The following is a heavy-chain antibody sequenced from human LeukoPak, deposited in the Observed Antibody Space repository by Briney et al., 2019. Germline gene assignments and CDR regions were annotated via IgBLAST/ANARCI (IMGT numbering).Heavy chain of an antibody. D-gene: IGHD6-13*01. V-gene: IGHV4-39*01. CDR3: ARQAQNAYSSSSYLDY. J-gene: IGHJ4*02. Sequence: PSETLSLTCTVSGGSISSGGYYWSWIRQPPGKGLEWIGSIYYSGSTYYNPSLKSRVTISVDTSKNQFSLKLSSVTAADTAVYYCARQAQNAYSSSSYLDYWGQGTLVTVSS. CDR2: IYYSGST. CDR1: GGSISSGGYY.